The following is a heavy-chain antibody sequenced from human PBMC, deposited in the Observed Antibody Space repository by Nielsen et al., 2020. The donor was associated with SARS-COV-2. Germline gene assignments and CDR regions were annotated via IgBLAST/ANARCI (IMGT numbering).Heavy chain of an antibody. CDR3: VKVRITIVRGVSIRAYYFDY. CDR1: GFTFSSYA. V-gene: IGHV3-64D*06. J-gene: IGHJ4*02. CDR2: ISSNGGST. Sequence: GESLKISCSASGFTFSSYAMHWVRQAPGKGLEYVSAISSNGGSTYYADSVKGRFTISRDNSKNTLYLQMSSLRAEDTAVYYCVKVRITIVRGVSIRAYYFDYWGQGTLVAVSS. D-gene: IGHD3-10*01.